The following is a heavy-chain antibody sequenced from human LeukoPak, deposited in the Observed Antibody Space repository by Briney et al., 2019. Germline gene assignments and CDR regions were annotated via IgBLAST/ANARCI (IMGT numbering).Heavy chain of an antibody. D-gene: IGHD2-8*01. CDR1: GFTFRTYW. CDR3: AREQCTNGVCYLDY. CDR2: INSDGITT. Sequence: GGSLRLSCEASGFTFRTYWMHWVRQAPGKGLVWVSRINSDGITTSYADSVKGRFTISRDNAKNTLYLQMKSLGAEDTAVYNCAREQCTNGVCYLDYWGQGTLVTVSS. J-gene: IGHJ4*02. V-gene: IGHV3-74*01.